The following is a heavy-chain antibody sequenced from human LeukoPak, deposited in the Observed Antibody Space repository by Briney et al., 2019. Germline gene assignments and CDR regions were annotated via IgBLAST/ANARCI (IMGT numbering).Heavy chain of an antibody. D-gene: IGHD1-1*01. V-gene: IGHV3-48*03. J-gene: IGHJ4*02. CDR1: GFTFSSFE. CDR3: ARDQNWSPDW. Sequence: GGSLRLSCGASGFTFSSFEMDWVRQAPGKGLEWVSYISSSGSTKYYADSARGRFTISRDNAKNSLYLQMNSLRVEDTAVYYCARDQNWSPDWWGQGTLVTVSS. CDR2: ISSSGSTK.